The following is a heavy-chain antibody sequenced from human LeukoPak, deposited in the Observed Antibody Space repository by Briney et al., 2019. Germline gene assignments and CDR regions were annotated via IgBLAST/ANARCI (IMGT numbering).Heavy chain of an antibody. CDR3: ARRMPRTLTWDALDI. Sequence: GESLKISSKFSGDTLRRNWIAWVRQMPGKGLEWMGVIHLDDSDARYSPSFQGQVTLSVDKSTSTANLQWASLKASDTGIYYCARRMPRTLTWDALDIWGQGTMVTVSS. CDR1: GDTLRRNW. J-gene: IGHJ3*02. CDR2: IHLDDSDA. V-gene: IGHV5-51*01. D-gene: IGHD2-2*01.